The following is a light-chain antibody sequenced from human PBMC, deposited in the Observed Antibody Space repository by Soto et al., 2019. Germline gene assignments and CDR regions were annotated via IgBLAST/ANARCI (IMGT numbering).Light chain of an antibody. CDR2: EAS. J-gene: IGKJ1*01. V-gene: IGKV3-20*01. CDR3: QQYGSSST. Sequence: EIVLTQSPATLSLSPGERATLSCRASQNVRNYLAWYQHKPGQAPRLLIYEASNRATGIPDRFSGSGSGTDFTLTISRLEPEDFAVYYCQQYGSSSTFGQGTKVDI. CDR1: QNVRNY.